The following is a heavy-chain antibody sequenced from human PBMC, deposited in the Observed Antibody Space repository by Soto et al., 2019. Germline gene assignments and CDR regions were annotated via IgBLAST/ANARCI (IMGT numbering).Heavy chain of an antibody. Sequence: ASVKVSCKASGYTFTSYYMHWVRQAPGQGLEWMGIINPSGGSTSYAQKFQGRVTMTRDTSTSTVYMELSSLRSEDTAVYYCARDPYYDFWSGYPFDYGGQGTLVTVSS. CDR3: ARDPYYDFWSGYPFDY. CDR1: GYTFTSYY. CDR2: INPSGGST. D-gene: IGHD3-3*01. J-gene: IGHJ4*02. V-gene: IGHV1-46*01.